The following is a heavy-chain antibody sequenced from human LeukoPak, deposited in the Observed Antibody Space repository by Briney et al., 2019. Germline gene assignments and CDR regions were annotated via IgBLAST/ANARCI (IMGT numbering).Heavy chain of an antibody. CDR2: IYYTGLA. CDR3: ARHRGYCSSTSCHPFDY. J-gene: IGHJ4*02. D-gene: IGHD2-2*01. V-gene: IGHV4-39*01. Sequence: SETLSLTCSVSGGSISNSCYYWGWIRQPPGKELEWVGSIYYTGLAYCNPSLESRVTMSGDTSKNQFSLKLSSMTAADTAVYYCARHRGYCSSTSCHPFDYWGLGTLVTVCS. CDR1: GGSISNSCYY.